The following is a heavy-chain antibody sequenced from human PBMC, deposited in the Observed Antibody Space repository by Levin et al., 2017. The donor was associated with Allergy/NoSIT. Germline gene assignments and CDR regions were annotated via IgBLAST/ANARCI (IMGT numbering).Heavy chain of an antibody. Sequence: GESLKISCAASGFNFKTAWMQWVRQAPGKGLVWVARINSDGITTTYADSVKGRFTISRDNARDTLYLQMNSLRAEDTAIYFCARDLGDWKPLGAFDFWGRGTLVAVSS. D-gene: IGHD3-16*01. CDR3: ARDLGDWKPLGAFDF. V-gene: IGHV3-74*03. CDR2: INSDGITT. J-gene: IGHJ3*01. CDR1: GFNFKTAW.